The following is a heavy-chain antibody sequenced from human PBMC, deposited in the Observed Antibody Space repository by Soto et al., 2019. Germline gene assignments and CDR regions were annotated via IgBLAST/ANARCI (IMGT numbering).Heavy chain of an antibody. CDR3: ARGWGYFDSSGFPYLYAMDV. CDR1: GGSFSSYA. D-gene: IGHD3-22*01. Sequence: GASVKVSCKASGGSFSSYAITWVRQAPEQGLEWMGGIIPIFGTANYAQKFQGRATITADESTSTAYMELTSLRAEDTALYYCARGWGYFDSSGFPYLYAMDVWGQGTTVTVSS. J-gene: IGHJ6*02. CDR2: IIPIFGTA. V-gene: IGHV1-69*13.